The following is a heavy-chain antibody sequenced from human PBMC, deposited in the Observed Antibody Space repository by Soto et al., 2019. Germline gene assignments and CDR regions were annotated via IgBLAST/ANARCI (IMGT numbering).Heavy chain of an antibody. Sequence: PAETLSLTFTVSGGYISSYYWSWIRQPPGKGLERIGYIYYSGSTNYNPSLKSRVPISVDTSKNQFSLKLSSVTAADTAVYYCASVTVIATNYGMHXWGQGTTVTVS. D-gene: IGHD4-17*01. CDR2: IYYSGST. CDR3: ASVTVIATNYGMHX. J-gene: IGHJ6*02. CDR1: GGYISSYY. V-gene: IGHV4-59*01.